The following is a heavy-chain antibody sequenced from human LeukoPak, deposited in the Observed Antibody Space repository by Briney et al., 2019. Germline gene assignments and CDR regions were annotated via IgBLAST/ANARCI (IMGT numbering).Heavy chain of an antibody. J-gene: IGHJ4*02. V-gene: IGHV4-59*01. CDR1: GFSITAYY. CDR3: ARDIREVGESHYFDY. CDR2: IHSSGSS. D-gene: IGHD1-26*01. Sequence: SETLSLTCTVSGFSITAYYWSWIRQSPGNGLEWIGQIHSSGSSTYNPSLKSRVTISLDTSKNQFSLHLSSVTAADTAVYYCARDIREVGESHYFDYWGQGTLVTVTS.